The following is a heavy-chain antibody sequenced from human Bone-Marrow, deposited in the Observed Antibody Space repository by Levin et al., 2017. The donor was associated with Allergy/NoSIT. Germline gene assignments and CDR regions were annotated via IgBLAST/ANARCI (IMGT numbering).Heavy chain of an antibody. V-gene: IGHV4-39*01. J-gene: IGHJ6*03. CDR1: GGSVSSSTSF. Sequence: PSSPLSLLCPVSGGSVSSSTSFWVWIRQPPGQGLEWIGTVSYVGTTYYNPSLKSRISLSRDTSKNQFSLHLGSVTAADTAVYYCARLATRVITSSWGLYDTSYYMDVWGTGTTVTVSS. D-gene: IGHD6-13*01. CDR2: VSYVGTT. CDR3: ARLATRVITSSWGLYDTSYYMDV.